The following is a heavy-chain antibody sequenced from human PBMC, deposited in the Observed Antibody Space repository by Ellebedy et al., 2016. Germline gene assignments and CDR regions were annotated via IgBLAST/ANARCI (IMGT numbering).Heavy chain of an antibody. Sequence: GESLKISCAASGFTVSTNYMKWVRQAPGKGLEWVSAIFSDGNTYYADSVKGRFTISRDNSKNTLHLQMNSLRAEDTAVYYCARGVGSGWFDHWGQGTLLTVSS. D-gene: IGHD2-15*01. CDR1: GFTVSTNY. V-gene: IGHV3-53*01. CDR3: ARGVGSGWFDH. J-gene: IGHJ5*02. CDR2: IFSDGNT.